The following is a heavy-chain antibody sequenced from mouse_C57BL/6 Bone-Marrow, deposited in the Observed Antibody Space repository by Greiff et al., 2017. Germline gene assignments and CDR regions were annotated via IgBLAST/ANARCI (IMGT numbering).Heavy chain of an antibody. J-gene: IGHJ2*01. D-gene: IGHD2-5*01. Sequence: EVMLVESGGGLVKPGGSLKLSCAASGFTFSSYAMSWVRQTPEKRLEWVATISDGGSYTYYPDNVKGRFTISRDNATNNLYLQMSNLKSEDTAMYYCARDREYSTYFDYWGQGTTLTVSS. CDR2: ISDGGSYT. CDR1: GFTFSSYA. V-gene: IGHV5-4*01. CDR3: ARDREYSTYFDY.